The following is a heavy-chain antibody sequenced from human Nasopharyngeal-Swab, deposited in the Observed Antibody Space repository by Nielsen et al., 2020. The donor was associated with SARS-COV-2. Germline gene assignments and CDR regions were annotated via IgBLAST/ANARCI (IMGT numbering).Heavy chain of an antibody. J-gene: IGHJ6*02. CDR2: IRGSGGST. D-gene: IGHD6-19*01. V-gene: IGHV3-23*01. CDR1: GFTFSSYA. Sequence: GESLKISCAASGFTFSSYAMSWVRQAPGKGLEWVSAIRGSGGSTYYADSVKGRFTISRDNSKNTLYLQMNSLRAEDTAVYYCAKDARRSQWLVDYYYGMDVWGQGTTVTVSS. CDR3: AKDARRSQWLVDYYYGMDV.